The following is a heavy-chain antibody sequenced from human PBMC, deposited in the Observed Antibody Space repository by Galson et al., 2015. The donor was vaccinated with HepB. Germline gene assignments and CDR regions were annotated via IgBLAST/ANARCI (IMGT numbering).Heavy chain of an antibody. Sequence: SLRLSCAASGFTFSSYWMTWVRRAPGKGLEWVANIRQDGSEKYYADSVKGRLTISRDNAKNSLDLQMDSLRAEDTAVYYCARARNDNVWGRGYFDFWGQGTLVTVSS. CDR3: ARARNDNVWGRGYFDF. CDR2: IRQDGSEK. V-gene: IGHV3-7*03. CDR1: GFTFSSYW. D-gene: IGHD3-16*01. J-gene: IGHJ4*02.